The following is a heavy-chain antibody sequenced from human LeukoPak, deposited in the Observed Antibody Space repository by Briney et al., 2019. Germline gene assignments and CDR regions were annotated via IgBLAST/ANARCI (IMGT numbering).Heavy chain of an antibody. D-gene: IGHD3-3*01. CDR2: VHYSGAT. V-gene: IGHV4-59*08. J-gene: IGHJ1*01. CDR1: GDSISGYF. CDR3: ARHRSPLESFHH. Sequence: SETLSLTCTVSGDSISGYFWSWIRQTPGKGLEWIGYVHYSGATNYNPSLKSRVTMSVDTSKDQFSLKLNSVNAADTAMCYCARHRSPLESFHHWGQGTLVTVSS.